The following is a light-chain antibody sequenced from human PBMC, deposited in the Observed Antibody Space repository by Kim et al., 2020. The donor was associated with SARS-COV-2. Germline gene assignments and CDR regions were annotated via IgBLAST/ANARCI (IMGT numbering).Light chain of an antibody. V-gene: IGLV1-47*01. CDR2: RNN. CDR1: SSNIGSNY. Sequence: ELTQPPSASGTPGQRVTISCSGSSSNIGSNYVYWYQQLPGTAPKLLIYRNNQRPSGVPDRFSGSKSGTSASLAISGLRSEDEADYYCAAWDDSLSANVFGSGTKVTVL. J-gene: IGLJ6*01. CDR3: AAWDDSLSANV.